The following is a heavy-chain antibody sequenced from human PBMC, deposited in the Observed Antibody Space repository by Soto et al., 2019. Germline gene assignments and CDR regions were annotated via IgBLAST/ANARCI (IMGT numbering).Heavy chain of an antibody. CDR1: GFNFNTYA. V-gene: IGHV3-23*01. J-gene: IGHJ3*01. D-gene: IGHD3-10*02. CDR2: ISGGGGSI. Sequence: EVQVLESGGGLVQPGGSLRLSCAASGFNFNTYAMSWVRQAPGKGLEWVSGISGGGGSIHYVDSVKGRFTISRVNSKNTLYLQMNSLRGEDTAVYYCAKGKSSNYVSHAFDVWGQGTMVTVSS. CDR3: AKGKSSNYVSHAFDV.